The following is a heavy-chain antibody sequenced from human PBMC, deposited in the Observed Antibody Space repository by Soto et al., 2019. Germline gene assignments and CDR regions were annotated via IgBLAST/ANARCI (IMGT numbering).Heavy chain of an antibody. V-gene: IGHV3-23*01. CDR1: GFTFRSYA. J-gene: IGHJ3*02. Sequence: EVQLLESGGGLVQPGGSLRLSCAASGFTFRSYAMSWVRQAPGKGLQLLSTITESAGSTYSAASVKGRFTISRDNSKNTVNLQMDSLRAEDTAIYYCARDTSGWHDASDIWGQGTMVTVSP. D-gene: IGHD6-19*01. CDR2: ITESAGST. CDR3: ARDTSGWHDASDI.